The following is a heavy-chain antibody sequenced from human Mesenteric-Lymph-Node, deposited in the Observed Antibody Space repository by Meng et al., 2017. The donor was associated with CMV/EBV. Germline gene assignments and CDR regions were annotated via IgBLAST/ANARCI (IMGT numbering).Heavy chain of an antibody. CDR1: GFTFSSYA. V-gene: IGHV3-23*01. CDR2: ISGSGGST. Sequence: GESLKISCAASGFTFSSYAMSWVRQAPGKGLEWVSAISGSGGSTYYADSVKGRFTISRDNSKNTLYLQMNSLRAEDTAVYYCAKANRPSTIFGVAIDYWGQGTLVTVSS. CDR3: AKANRPSTIFGVAIDY. D-gene: IGHD3-3*01. J-gene: IGHJ4*02.